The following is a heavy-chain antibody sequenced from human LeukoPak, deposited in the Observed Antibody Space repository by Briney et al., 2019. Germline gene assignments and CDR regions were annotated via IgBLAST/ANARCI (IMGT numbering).Heavy chain of an antibody. CDR1: GFTFSDYY. CDR3: AREVQGYYDFWSGYYPNWFDP. Sequence: GGSLRLSCAASGFTFSDYYMSWIRPAPGKGLERVSYISSSGSTIYYADSVKGRFTITRDNAKNSLYLQMNSLRAEDTAVYYCAREVQGYYDFWSGYYPNWFDPWGQGTLVTVSS. CDR2: ISSSGSTI. J-gene: IGHJ5*02. V-gene: IGHV3-11*04. D-gene: IGHD3-3*01.